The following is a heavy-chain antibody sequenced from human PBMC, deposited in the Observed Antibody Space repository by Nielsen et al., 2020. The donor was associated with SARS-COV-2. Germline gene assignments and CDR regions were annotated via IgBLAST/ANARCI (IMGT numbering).Heavy chain of an antibody. V-gene: IGHV4-59*08. J-gene: IGHJ3*02. CDR1: GGSISSYY. Sequence: SEILSLTCTVSGGSISSYYWSWIRQPPGKGLEWIGYIYYSGSTNYNPSLKSRVTISVDTSKNQFSLKLSSVTAADTAVYYCARLLVGATLGDAFDIWGQGTMVTVSS. CDR2: IYYSGST. CDR3: ARLLVGATLGDAFDI. D-gene: IGHD1-26*01.